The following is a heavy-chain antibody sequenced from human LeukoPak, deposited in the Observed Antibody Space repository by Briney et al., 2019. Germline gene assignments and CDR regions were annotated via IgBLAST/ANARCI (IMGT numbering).Heavy chain of an antibody. CDR1: GGSISSYY. J-gene: IGHJ4*02. D-gene: IGHD2-2*01. CDR3: ARDLGCSSTSCSYFDY. V-gene: IGHV4-59*01. Sequence: SQTLSLTCTVSGGSISSYYWSWIRQPPGKGLEWIGYIYYSGSTNYNPSLKSRVTISVDTSKNQSSLKLSSVTAADTAVYYCARDLGCSSTSCSYFDYWGQGTLVTVSS. CDR2: IYYSGST.